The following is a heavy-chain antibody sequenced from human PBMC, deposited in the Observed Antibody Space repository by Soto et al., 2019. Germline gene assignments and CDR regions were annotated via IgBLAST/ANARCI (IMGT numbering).Heavy chain of an antibody. D-gene: IGHD3-3*01. J-gene: IGHJ5*02. CDR3: ASSYYDFWSGSNKGKFDP. CDR1: GGSISSGGYY. V-gene: IGHV4-31*03. Sequence: SETLSLTCTVSGGSISSGGYYWSWIRQHPGKGLEWIGYIYYSGSTYYNPSLKSRVTISVDTSKNQFSLKLSSVTAADTAVYYCASSYYDFWSGSNKGKFDPWGQGTLVTVSS. CDR2: IYYSGST.